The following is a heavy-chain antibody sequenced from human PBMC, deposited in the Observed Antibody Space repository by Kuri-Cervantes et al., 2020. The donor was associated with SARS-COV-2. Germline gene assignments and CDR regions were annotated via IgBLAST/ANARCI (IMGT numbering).Heavy chain of an antibody. D-gene: IGHD2/OR15-2a*01. Sequence: ETLSLTCTVSGGSISSSSYYWGWIRQPPGKGLEWIGSIYYSGSTYYNPSLKSRVTISVDTSKNQFSLKLSSVTAADTAVYYCASFSTRGDPWGQGTLVTVSS. J-gene: IGHJ5*02. V-gene: IGHV4-39*01. CDR1: GGSISSSSYY. CDR3: ASFSTRGDP. CDR2: IYYSGST.